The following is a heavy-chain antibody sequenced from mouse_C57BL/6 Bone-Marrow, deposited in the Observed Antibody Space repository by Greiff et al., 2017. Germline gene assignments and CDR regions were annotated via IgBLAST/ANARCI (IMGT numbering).Heavy chain of an antibody. D-gene: IGHD2-13*01. CDR1: GYTFTTYS. V-gene: IGHV1-47*01. CDR3: ARGDNCGGYYVDY. J-gene: IGHJ2*01. Sequence: QVQLQQSGAELVKPGASVKMSCKTSGYTFTTYSIEWMKQNPGQSLEWIGDFHPSNDDTNYNQKFKGKATLTVVPSSSTVYLELSRFTSDDSSVYYGARGDNCGGYYVDYWGQGTTLTVSS. CDR2: FHPSNDDT.